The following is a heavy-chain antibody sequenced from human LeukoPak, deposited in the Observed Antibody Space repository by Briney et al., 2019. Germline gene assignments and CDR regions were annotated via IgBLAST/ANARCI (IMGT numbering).Heavy chain of an antibody. D-gene: IGHD2-8*01. Sequence: PGGSLRLSCAGSGFTFGRYWMSWVRQAPGKGLEWVASINQGGSRLHYLDSVTGRFIISRDDAQNSLFLQMTRLRVDDTAVYYCARLTDDVTKLDYWGQGTLVSVSS. CDR2: INQGGSRL. CDR1: GFTFGRYW. J-gene: IGHJ4*02. CDR3: ARLTDDVTKLDY. V-gene: IGHV3-7*01.